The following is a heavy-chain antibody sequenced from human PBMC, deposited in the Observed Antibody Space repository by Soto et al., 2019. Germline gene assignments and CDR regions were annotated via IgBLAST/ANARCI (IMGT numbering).Heavy chain of an antibody. CDR1: GDSVSSGGYY. CDR3: ARENFGVIIHDAFDL. D-gene: IGHD2-8*01. Sequence: SETRSLTCTLSGDSVSSGGYYWNWIRQHPGRGLEWLGYIYDSETTYYNPSLESRLSISVDASKNQFSLQVTSVTPADTAVYYCARENFGVIIHDAFDLWGQGTMVIVAS. J-gene: IGHJ3*01. V-gene: IGHV4-31*03. CDR2: IYDSETT.